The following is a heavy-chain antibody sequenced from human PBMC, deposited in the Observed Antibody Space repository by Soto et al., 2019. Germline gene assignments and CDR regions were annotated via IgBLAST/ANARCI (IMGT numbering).Heavy chain of an antibody. V-gene: IGHV3-11*01. CDR2: ISSSGSTI. Sequence: GGSLRLSCAASGFTFSDYYMSWIRQAPGKGLEWVSYISSSGSTIYYADSVKGRFTISRDNAKNSLYLQMNSLRAEDTAVYYCARDALGTRLYYYYYYYMDVWGKGTTVTVSS. J-gene: IGHJ6*03. CDR1: GFTFSDYY. D-gene: IGHD1-1*01. CDR3: ARDALGTRLYYYYYYYMDV.